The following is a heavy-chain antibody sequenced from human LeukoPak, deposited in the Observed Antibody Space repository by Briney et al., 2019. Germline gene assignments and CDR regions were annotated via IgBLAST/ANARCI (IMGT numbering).Heavy chain of an antibody. J-gene: IGHJ4*02. D-gene: IGHD2/OR15-2a*01. CDR3: ARAVVGIGRLYSFDY. CDR1: GGTISSYY. V-gene: IGHV4-59*01. Sequence: PSETLSLTCTVSGGTISSYYWSWIRQPPGKGLEWIGYIYYSGSTKYNPSLKSRVTISVDTSKNQFSLKLSSVTAADTAVYYCARAVVGIGRLYSFDYWGQGTLVTVSS. CDR2: IYYSGST.